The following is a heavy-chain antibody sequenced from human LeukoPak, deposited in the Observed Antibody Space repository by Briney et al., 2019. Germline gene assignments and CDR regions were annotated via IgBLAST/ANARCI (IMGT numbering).Heavy chain of an antibody. V-gene: IGHV3-43*02. Sequence: GGSLRLSCAASGFTLGAFAMHWVHQAPGKGLEWVSLIDKDGRSTYYADSVKGRFTISRDNSKNSLYLQMNSLRTEDTALYYCATWAFYHSLDAWGQGTTVTVSS. J-gene: IGHJ6*02. D-gene: IGHD1-26*01. CDR3: ATWAFYHSLDA. CDR1: GFTLGAFA. CDR2: IDKDGRST.